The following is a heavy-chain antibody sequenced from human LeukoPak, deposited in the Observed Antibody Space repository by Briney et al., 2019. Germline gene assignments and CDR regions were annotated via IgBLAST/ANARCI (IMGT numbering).Heavy chain of an antibody. D-gene: IGHD2-8*01. CDR3: ARQRGGQYEDAFDI. Sequence: ASVKVSCKASGYTFTSYYMHWVRQAPGQGLEWMGIINPSGGTTIYAQKFQSRVTMTRDTSTSTVYMELSSLRSEDTAVYYCARQRGGQYEDAFDIWGQGTVVTVSS. CDR1: GYTFTSYY. CDR2: INPSGGTT. J-gene: IGHJ3*02. V-gene: IGHV1-46*01.